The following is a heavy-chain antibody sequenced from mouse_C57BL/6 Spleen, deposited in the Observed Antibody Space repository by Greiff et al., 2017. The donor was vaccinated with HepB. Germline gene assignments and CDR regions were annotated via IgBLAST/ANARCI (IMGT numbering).Heavy chain of an antibody. D-gene: IGHD2-4*01. V-gene: IGHV1-55*01. CDR3: ARLGDYDGYAMHY. CDR2: IYPGSGST. Sequence: QVQLQQPGAELVKPGASVKMSCKASGYTFTSYWITWVKQRPGQGLEWIGDIYPGSGSTNYNEKFKSKATLTVDTSSSTAYMQLSSLTSEDSAVYYCARLGDYDGYAMHYWGQGTSVTVSS. J-gene: IGHJ4*01. CDR1: GYTFTSYW.